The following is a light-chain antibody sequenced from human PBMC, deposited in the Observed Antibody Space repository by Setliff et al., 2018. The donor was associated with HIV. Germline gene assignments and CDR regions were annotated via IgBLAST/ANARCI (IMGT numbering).Light chain of an antibody. J-gene: IGLJ1*01. V-gene: IGLV2-14*03. CDR1: SDDIGRYYY. CDR3: TSYTINTLYV. Sequence: QSVLTQPASVSGSPGQAITISCTGTSDDIGRYYYVSWYQQLPGKAPKLIMYDVSHRPSGVSTRFSGSKSGDTASLTISGLQAEDGAHYYCTSYTINTLYVFGSGTKV. CDR2: DVS.